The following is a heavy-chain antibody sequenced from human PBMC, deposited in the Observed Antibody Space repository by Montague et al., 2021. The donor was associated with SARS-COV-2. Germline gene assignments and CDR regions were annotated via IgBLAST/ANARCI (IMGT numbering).Heavy chain of an antibody. CDR1: GYNFRSYW. CDR3: ARLEVATANYFDF. V-gene: IGHV5-51*01. D-gene: IGHD5-24*01. CDR2: IYVGDSDA. Sequence: QSGAEVKKPGESLQISCKASGYNFRSYWIGWVRQMPGKGLEWMGRIYVGDSDARYSPSFQGQVTISADKSINTAYLQLRSLKASDTAMYYCARLEVATANYFDFWGQGILVSVSS. J-gene: IGHJ4*02.